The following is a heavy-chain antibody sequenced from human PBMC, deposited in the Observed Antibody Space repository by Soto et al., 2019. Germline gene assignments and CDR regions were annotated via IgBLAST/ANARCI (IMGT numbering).Heavy chain of an antibody. CDR1: GGSISSYY. J-gene: IGHJ3*02. V-gene: IGHV4-59*08. CDR3: ARHSRWAGDAFDI. D-gene: IGHD1-26*01. CDR2: NYYSGST. Sequence: QVQLQESGPGLVKPSETLSLTCTVSGGSISSYYWSWIRQPPGKGLEWIGYNYYSGSTNYNPSLKSRVTISVDTSKNQFSLKLSSVSAADTAVYYCARHSRWAGDAFDIWGQGTMVTVSS.